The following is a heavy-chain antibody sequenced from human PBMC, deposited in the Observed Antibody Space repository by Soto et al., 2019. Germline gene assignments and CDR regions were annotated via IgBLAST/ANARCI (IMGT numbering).Heavy chain of an antibody. Sequence: GGSLRLSCAASGFTFSSYAMSWVRQAPGKGLEWVSAISGSGGSTYYADSVKGRFTISRDNSKNTLYLQMNSLRAEDTAVYYCAKVVEPYCSSTSCYFDYWGQGTLVTAPQ. CDR1: GFTFSSYA. J-gene: IGHJ4*02. CDR3: AKVVEPYCSSTSCYFDY. CDR2: ISGSGGST. V-gene: IGHV3-23*01. D-gene: IGHD2-2*01.